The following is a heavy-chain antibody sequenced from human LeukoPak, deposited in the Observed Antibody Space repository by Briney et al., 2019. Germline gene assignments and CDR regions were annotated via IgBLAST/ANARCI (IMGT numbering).Heavy chain of an antibody. D-gene: IGHD6-19*01. V-gene: IGHV3-30*03. CDR1: GFTFDLYG. CDR3: ARVCRIGKWLENVLDL. CDR2: TSYDGGNK. Sequence: GGSLRLSCEASGFTFDLYGMQWVRQAPGKGLEWVAATSYDGGNKYYADSVKGRFTISRDNSKNKVYLQMNSLRGEDTGVYYCARVCRIGKWLENVLDLGGKGTMSTVSS. J-gene: IGHJ3*01.